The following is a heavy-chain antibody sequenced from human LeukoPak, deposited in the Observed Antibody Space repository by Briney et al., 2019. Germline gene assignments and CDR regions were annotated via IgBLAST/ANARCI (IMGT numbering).Heavy chain of an antibody. CDR3: ARVYPPEIVPAAIGPRYNWFDP. CDR2: IYYSGST. J-gene: IGHJ5*02. D-gene: IGHD2-2*02. Sequence: SETLSLTFTVSGGSISSYYWSWIRQPPGKGLEWIGYIYYSGSTNYNPSLKSRVTISVDTSKNQFSLKLSSVTAADTAVYYCARVYPPEIVPAAIGPRYNWFDPWGQGTLVTVSS. CDR1: GGSISSYY. V-gene: IGHV4-59*01.